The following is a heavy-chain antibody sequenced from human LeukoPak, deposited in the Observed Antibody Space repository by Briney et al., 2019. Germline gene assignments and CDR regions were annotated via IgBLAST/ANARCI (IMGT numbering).Heavy chain of an antibody. CDR1: GFTFSSYA. Sequence: GGSLRLSCAASGFTFSSYAMHWVRQAPGKGLEWVAVISYDGSNKYYADSVKGRFTISRDNSKNTLYLQMNSLRAEDTAVYYCARDRVSVVTVTTPGYWGQGTLVTVSS. J-gene: IGHJ4*02. CDR3: ARDRVSVVTVTTPGY. D-gene: IGHD4-17*01. V-gene: IGHV3-30*04. CDR2: ISYDGSNK.